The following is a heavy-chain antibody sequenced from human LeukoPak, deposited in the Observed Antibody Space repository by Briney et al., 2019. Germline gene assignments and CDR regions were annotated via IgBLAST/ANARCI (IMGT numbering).Heavy chain of an antibody. D-gene: IGHD3-10*01. V-gene: IGHV4-59*01. J-gene: IGHJ6*02. Sequence: SETLSLTCTVSGGSISSYYWSWIRQPPGKGLEWIGYIYYSGSTNYNPSLKSRVTISVDTSKNQFSLKLSSVTAADTAVYYCARGESNGAALSLDVWGQGTTVTVSS. CDR2: IYYSGST. CDR1: GGSISSYY. CDR3: ARGESNGAALSLDV.